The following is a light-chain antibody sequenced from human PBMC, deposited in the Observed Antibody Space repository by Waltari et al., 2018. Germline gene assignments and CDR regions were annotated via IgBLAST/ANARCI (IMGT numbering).Light chain of an antibody. J-gene: IGKJ1*01. CDR1: QIFLYSGNNRNY. V-gene: IGKV4-1*01. CDR2: WAS. Sequence: DIVMTQSPDSLAVSLGERATINCKSSQIFLYSGNNRNYLAWNHQKPGQPPKELIYWASTRESGVPDRFSGSGSGTDFTLTISSLQAEDVAVYYCQQYYVNPPTFGQGTKVEIK. CDR3: QQYYVNPPT.